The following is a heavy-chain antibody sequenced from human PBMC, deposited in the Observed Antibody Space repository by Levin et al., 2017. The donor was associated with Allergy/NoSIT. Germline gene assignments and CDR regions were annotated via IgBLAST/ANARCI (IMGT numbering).Heavy chain of an antibody. CDR3: ARHLRGYSGYDGEVYFDY. J-gene: IGHJ4*02. CDR2: IYPGDSDT. D-gene: IGHD5-12*01. Sequence: GESLKISCKGSGYSFTSYWIGWVRQMPGKGLEWMGIIYPGDSDTRYSPSFQGQVTISADKSISTAYLQWSSLKASDTAMYYCARHLRGYSGYDGEVYFDYWGQGTLVTVSS. CDR1: GYSFTSYW. V-gene: IGHV5-51*01.